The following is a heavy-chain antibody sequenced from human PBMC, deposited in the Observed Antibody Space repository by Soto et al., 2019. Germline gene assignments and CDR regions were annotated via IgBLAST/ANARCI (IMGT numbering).Heavy chain of an antibody. J-gene: IGHJ4*02. CDR2: ISGSADST. CDR1: GFTFSSYA. Sequence: EVQLLESGGGLVQPGESLRLSCAASGFTFSSYAMSWVRQAPGKGLEWVSVISGSADSTYYADSGKGRFTISRDNSKNTLYLQMNSLRAEDTAVYYCAKRSSASTFDYWGQGTLVTVSS. V-gene: IGHV3-23*01. D-gene: IGHD6-6*01. CDR3: AKRSSASTFDY.